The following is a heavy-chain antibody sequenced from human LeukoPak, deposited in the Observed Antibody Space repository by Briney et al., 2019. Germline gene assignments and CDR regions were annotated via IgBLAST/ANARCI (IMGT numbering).Heavy chain of an antibody. D-gene: IGHD3-22*01. V-gene: IGHV3-30-3*01. Sequence: GGSLRLSCAASGFTFSSYAMHWVRQAPGKGLEWVAVISYDGSNKYYADSVKGRFTISRDNSKNTLYLQMNSLRAEDTAVYYCARDLDTEITMIGDYWGQGTLVTVSS. CDR2: ISYDGSNK. J-gene: IGHJ4*02. CDR1: GFTFSSYA. CDR3: ARDLDTEITMIGDY.